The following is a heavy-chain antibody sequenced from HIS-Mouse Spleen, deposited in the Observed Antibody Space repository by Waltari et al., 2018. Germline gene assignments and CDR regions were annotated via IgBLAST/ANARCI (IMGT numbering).Heavy chain of an antibody. V-gene: IGHV3-53*01. CDR2: IYSGGST. CDR1: GFTVSSTY. Sequence: EVQLVESGGGLIQPGGSLRLSWASSGFTVSSTYMSWVRQAPGKGLEWVSVIYSGGSTYYADSVKGRFTISRDNSKNTLYLQMNSLRAEDTAVYYCARAEGRSSSPFDYWGQGTLVTVSS. D-gene: IGHD6-6*01. J-gene: IGHJ4*02. CDR3: ARAEGRSSSPFDY.